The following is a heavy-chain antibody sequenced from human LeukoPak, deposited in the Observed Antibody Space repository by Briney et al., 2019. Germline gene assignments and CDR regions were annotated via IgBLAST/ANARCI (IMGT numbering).Heavy chain of an antibody. D-gene: IGHD3-3*01. V-gene: IGHV3-21*01. CDR2: ISSSSSYI. J-gene: IGHJ4*02. Sequence: GRSLRLSCAASGFTFSSYSMNWVRQAPGKGLEWVSSISSSSSYIYYADSVKGRFTISRDNAKNSLYLQMNSLRAEDAAVYYFARDPAYYALDYGGKGPRAPVS. CDR3: ARDPAYYALDY. CDR1: GFTFSSYS.